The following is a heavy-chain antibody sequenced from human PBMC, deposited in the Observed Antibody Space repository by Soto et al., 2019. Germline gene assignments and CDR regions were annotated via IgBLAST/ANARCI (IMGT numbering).Heavy chain of an antibody. J-gene: IGHJ4*02. Sequence: PSETLSLTCTVSGGSISSYYWSWIRQPPGKGLEWIGYIYYSGSTNYNPSLKSRVTISVDTSKNQFSLKLSSVTAADTAVYYCARHRRSLMLEPPLYDYWGQGTRVTVSS. D-gene: IGHD1-1*01. CDR3: ARHRRSLMLEPPLYDY. CDR2: IYYSGST. CDR1: GGSISSYY. V-gene: IGHV4-59*08.